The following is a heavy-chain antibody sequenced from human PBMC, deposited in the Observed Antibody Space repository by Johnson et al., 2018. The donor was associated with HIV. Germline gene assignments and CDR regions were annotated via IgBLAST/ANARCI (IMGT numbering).Heavy chain of an antibody. V-gene: IGHV3-33*01. Sequence: QVQLVESGGGVVQPGRSLRLSCAASGFTFSVYGMHWVRQSPGKGLDWVAVIWYDGSNKYYADSVKGRFTISRDNSENTLYLQMNSLRPEDTAVYYCARDLPGPPSLYAFDIWGQGTMVTVSS. CDR2: IWYDGSNK. J-gene: IGHJ3*02. CDR3: ARDLPGPPSLYAFDI. CDR1: GFTFSVYG.